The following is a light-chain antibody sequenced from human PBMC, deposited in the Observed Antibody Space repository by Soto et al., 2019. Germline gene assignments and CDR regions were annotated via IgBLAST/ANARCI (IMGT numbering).Light chain of an antibody. Sequence: QSVLTQPPSASGSPGQSVAISCTGTSSDVGGYNYVSWYQQHPGKAPKLMIYEVNKRPSGVPDRFSGSKSGNTASLTVSGLQAEDQADSYCSSYAGSSNVFVPGTKVTVL. V-gene: IGLV2-8*01. CDR3: SSYAGSSNV. CDR2: EVN. CDR1: SSDVGGYNY. J-gene: IGLJ1*01.